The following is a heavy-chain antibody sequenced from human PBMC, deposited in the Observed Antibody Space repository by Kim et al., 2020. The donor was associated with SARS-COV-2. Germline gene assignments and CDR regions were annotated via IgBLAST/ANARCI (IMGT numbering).Heavy chain of an antibody. V-gene: IGHV4-59*01. Sequence: NYNPSLKSRVTISVDTSKNQFSLKLSSVTAADTAVYYCARVSGYDSPLDYWGQGTLVTVSS. D-gene: IGHD5-12*01. CDR3: ARVSGYDSPLDY. J-gene: IGHJ4*02.